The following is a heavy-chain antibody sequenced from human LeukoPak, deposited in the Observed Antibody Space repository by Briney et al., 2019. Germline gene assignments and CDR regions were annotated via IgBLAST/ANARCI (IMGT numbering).Heavy chain of an antibody. CDR1: GFTLSTYW. CDR2: INSDGSRT. CDR3: ARGSWSAADTNIDY. V-gene: IGHV3-74*01. Sequence: PGRSLRLSCAASGFTLSTYWMHWVRQGPGKGLVWVSCINSDGSRTTYADSVKGRFTSSRDNAKNTLYLQMNTLRVEDTAVYYCARGSWSAADTNIDYWGQGTLVTVSS. J-gene: IGHJ4*02. D-gene: IGHD6-13*01.